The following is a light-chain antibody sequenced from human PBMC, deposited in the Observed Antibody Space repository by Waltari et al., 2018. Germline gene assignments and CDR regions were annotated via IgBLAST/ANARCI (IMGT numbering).Light chain of an antibody. V-gene: IGLV2-14*01. J-gene: IGLJ3*02. CDR3: SSCTSSSTLV. Sequence: QSALTQPASVSGSPGQSITISCTGTSSDVGSYNYVSWYQQHPGKAPKLIFYEVTNRPSGFSNRFSGSKLGTTASLTISGLQAEDEADYYCSSCTSSSTLVFGGGTKLTVL. CDR2: EVT. CDR1: SSDVGSYNY.